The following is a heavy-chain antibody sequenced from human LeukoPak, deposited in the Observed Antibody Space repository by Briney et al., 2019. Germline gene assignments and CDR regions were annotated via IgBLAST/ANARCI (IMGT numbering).Heavy chain of an antibody. D-gene: IGHD4/OR15-4a*01. V-gene: IGHV4-59*12. J-gene: IGHJ4*02. CDR1: GGSISSYY. CDR2: IYYSGST. CDR3: ARDLMTTIGRIIDY. Sequence: SETLSLTCTVSGGSISSYYWSWIRQPPGKGLEWIGYIYYSGSTNYNPSLKSRVTISVDTSKNQFSLKLSSVTAADTAVYYCARDLMTTIGRIIDYWGQGTLVTVSS.